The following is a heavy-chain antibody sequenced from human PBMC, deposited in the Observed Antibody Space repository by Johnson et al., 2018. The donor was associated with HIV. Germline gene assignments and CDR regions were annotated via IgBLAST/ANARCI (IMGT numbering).Heavy chain of an antibody. J-gene: IGHJ3*02. CDR3: AKDERAAAGTRGLDAFDI. V-gene: IGHV3-15*01. D-gene: IGHD6-13*01. CDR2: IKRKTDGGTT. Sequence: VQLVESGGGLVKPGGSLRLSCVASGFTFSNAWMSWVRQAPGKGLEWVGRIKRKTDGGTTDYAAPVKGSFTISRDDSKNTLYLQMNSLRAEDTAVYYCAKDERAAAGTRGLDAFDIWGQGTMVTVSS. CDR1: GFTFSNAW.